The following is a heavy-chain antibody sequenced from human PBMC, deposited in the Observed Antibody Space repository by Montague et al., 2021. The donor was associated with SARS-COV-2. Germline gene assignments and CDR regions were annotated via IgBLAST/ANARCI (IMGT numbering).Heavy chain of an antibody. V-gene: IGHV4-34*01. CDR1: GGSFSGYY. Sequence: SETLSLTCAVYGGSFSGYYCSWVCNRAGKGMDRVGEMNHSGSTNXNSXPRSRITISVDTSKYKFSLKLSFVSVADTAVYFCERGFPSVVPAVLGVASYYYCDMDVWGQGTTVTVSS. CDR3: ERGFPSVVPAVLGVASYYYCDMDV. CDR2: MNHSGST. D-gene: IGHD2-2*01. J-gene: IGHJ6*02.